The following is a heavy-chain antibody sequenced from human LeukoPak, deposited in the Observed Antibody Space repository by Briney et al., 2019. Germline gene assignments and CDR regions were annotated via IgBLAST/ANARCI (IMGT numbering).Heavy chain of an antibody. CDR1: GFTFSSYT. CDR2: ISSGSSYI. CDR3: ARGNDYGDRSYDY. D-gene: IGHD4-17*01. Sequence: GGSLRLSCAASGFTFSSYTMNWVRQAPGKGLEWVSSISSGSSYIYYVDSVKGRFTISRDNAKNSLYLQMNSLRAEDTAVYYCARGNDYGDRSYDYWGQGTLVTVSS. J-gene: IGHJ4*02. V-gene: IGHV3-21*01.